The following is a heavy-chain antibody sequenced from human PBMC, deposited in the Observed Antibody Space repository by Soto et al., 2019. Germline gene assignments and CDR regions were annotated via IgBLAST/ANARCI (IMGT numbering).Heavy chain of an antibody. CDR1: GFTFSSDG. D-gene: IGHD3-10*01. CDR2: IWYDGSNK. CDR3: ARDRLRYYYGSGSYGAPYYYYYYGMDV. J-gene: IGHJ6*02. V-gene: IGHV3-33*01. Sequence: QVQLVESGGGVVQPGRSLRLSCAASGFTFSSDGMHWVRQAPGKGLEWVAVIWYDGSNKYYADSVKGRFTISRDNSKNTLYLQMNSLRAEDTAVYYCARDRLRYYYGSGSYGAPYYYYYYGMDVWGQGTTVTVSS.